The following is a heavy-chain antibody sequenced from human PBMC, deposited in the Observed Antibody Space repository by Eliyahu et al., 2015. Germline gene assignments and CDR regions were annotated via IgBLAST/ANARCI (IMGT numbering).Heavy chain of an antibody. Sequence: QVQLVQSGVEVKKPGASVKXSXKASGYXFXSXGXGXGRQAPGQGLEWMGWIRAFNGNTNYAQKVQGRVTMTTDTSTSTAHMELRSLRSDDTAVYHCARHRWLRSTDAIDYWGQGTLVTVSS. CDR1: GYXFXSXG. CDR2: IRAFNGNT. CDR3: ARHRWLRSTDAIDY. J-gene: IGHJ4*02. D-gene: IGHD5-12*01. V-gene: IGHV1-18*01.